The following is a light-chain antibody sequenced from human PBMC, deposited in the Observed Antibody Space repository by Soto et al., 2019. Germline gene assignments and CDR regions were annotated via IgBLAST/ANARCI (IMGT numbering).Light chain of an antibody. CDR1: QGISTY. V-gene: IGKV1-39*01. CDR2: AAS. J-gene: IGKJ1*01. Sequence: DIQMTQSPSSLSASVGARAPITCRASQGISTYLNWYQQKPGKAPKLLIYAASSLQSGVPSRFSGSGSETEFTLTISCLQSEDFATYYCQQYYSYPWTFGQGTKVDI. CDR3: QQYYSYPWT.